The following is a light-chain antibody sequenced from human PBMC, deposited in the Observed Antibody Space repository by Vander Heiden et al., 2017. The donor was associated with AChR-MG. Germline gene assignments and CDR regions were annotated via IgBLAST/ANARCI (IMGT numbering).Light chain of an antibody. CDR2: GTS. CDR3: QQSDGSPYT. J-gene: IGKJ2*01. V-gene: IGKV1-39*01. CDR1: QNIITY. Sequence: DIQMTQSPSSLSVSVGDSVTITCRASQNIITYLNWYQQKPGKAPRLLIYGTSSLLSGVSSRFSGSGSGSDFTLTINSLQSVDFGTYYCQQSDGSPYTFDQGTRLEIK.